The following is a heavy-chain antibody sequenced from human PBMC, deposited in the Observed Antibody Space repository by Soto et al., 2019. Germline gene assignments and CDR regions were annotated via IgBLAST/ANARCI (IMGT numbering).Heavy chain of an antibody. V-gene: IGHV4-34*01. CDR1: GGSFSGYY. J-gene: IGHJ4*02. Sequence: PSETLSLTCAVYGGSFSGYYWSWIRQPPGKGLEWIGEINHSGSTNYNPSLKSRVTISVDTSKNQFSLKLSSVTAADTAVYYCARTVRDGDYERFDYWGQGTLVTVSS. CDR3: ARTVRDGDYERFDY. CDR2: INHSGST. D-gene: IGHD4-17*01.